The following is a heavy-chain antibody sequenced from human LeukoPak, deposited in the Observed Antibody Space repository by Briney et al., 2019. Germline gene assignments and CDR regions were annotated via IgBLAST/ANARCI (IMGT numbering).Heavy chain of an antibody. Sequence: GGSLRLSCAASGFTFSSYAMSWVRQAPGKGLEWVSAISGSGGSTYYADSVKGRFTISRDNSKSTLYLQMNSLRAEDTAVYYCAKQYSSSWYYFDYWGQGTLVTVSS. D-gene: IGHD6-13*01. CDR3: AKQYSSSWYYFDY. J-gene: IGHJ4*02. CDR1: GFTFSSYA. V-gene: IGHV3-23*01. CDR2: ISGSGGST.